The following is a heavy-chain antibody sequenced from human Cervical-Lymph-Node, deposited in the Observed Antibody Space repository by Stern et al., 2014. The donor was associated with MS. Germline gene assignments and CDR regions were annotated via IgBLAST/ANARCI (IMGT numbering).Heavy chain of an antibody. V-gene: IGHV3-21*01. CDR1: GFTFSSYS. CDR2: ISSSNSYI. CDR3: ARGTGSSGYYPEYWYFDL. Sequence: EVQLVESGGGLVKPGGSLRLSCAASGFTFSSYSMTWVRQAPGKGLEWVSSISSSNSYIYYADSVKGRFTISRDNAKNSLYLQMNSLRAEDTAMYYCARGTGSSGYYPEYWYFDLWGRGTLVTVSS. D-gene: IGHD3-22*01. J-gene: IGHJ2*01.